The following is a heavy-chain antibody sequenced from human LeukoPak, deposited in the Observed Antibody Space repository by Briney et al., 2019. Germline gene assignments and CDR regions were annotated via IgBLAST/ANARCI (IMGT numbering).Heavy chain of an antibody. D-gene: IGHD6-19*01. Sequence: GSLRLSCAASGFTFSGYNMNWVRQAPGKGLEWVSYITSSSSTIYYADSVKGRFTISREDATNSLFLQMNSLGVGDTAVYYCARDSSGWGLAVWGQGTTVTVSS. V-gene: IGHV3-48*01. CDR3: ARDSSGWGLAV. CDR1: GFTFSGYN. J-gene: IGHJ6*02. CDR2: ITSSSSTI.